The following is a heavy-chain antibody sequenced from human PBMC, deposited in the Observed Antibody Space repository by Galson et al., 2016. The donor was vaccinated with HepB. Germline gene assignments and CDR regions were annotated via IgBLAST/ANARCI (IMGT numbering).Heavy chain of an antibody. D-gene: IGHD2-21*02. J-gene: IGHJ4*02. CDR1: GVPISSVSYY. Sequence: TLSLTCTVSGVPISSVSYYWGWIRQPAGKGLEWIGRIYTNGGPNYNPSLKSRVTISIDSSENQFFLNLTSVTAADTAVYYCARTTISAHPYFDYWGQGTLVSVSS. V-gene: IGHV4-61*02. CDR3: ARTTISAHPYFDY. CDR2: IYTNGGP.